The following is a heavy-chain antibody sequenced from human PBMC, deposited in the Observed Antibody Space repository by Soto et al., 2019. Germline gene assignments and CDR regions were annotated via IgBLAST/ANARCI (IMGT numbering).Heavy chain of an antibody. V-gene: IGHV3-23*01. Sequence: EVRLLESGGGLVQPGGSLRLSCAASGFTFSVYAMSWVRQAPGKGLEWVSGISGSGDSTHYAYSVKGRFTVSRDNSKSRLYLQTTSLRAEDTAIYYCAKALYGGFTYWGQGTLVTVSS. CDR2: ISGSGDST. D-gene: IGHD3-10*01. J-gene: IGHJ4*02. CDR3: AKALYGGFTY. CDR1: GFTFSVYA.